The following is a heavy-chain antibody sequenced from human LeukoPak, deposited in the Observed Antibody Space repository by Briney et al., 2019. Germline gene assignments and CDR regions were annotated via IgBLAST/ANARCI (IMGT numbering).Heavy chain of an antibody. D-gene: IGHD6-6*01. CDR3: ARVPSGKSIAARAGVNYFDY. CDR1: GYTFTSYG. J-gene: IGHJ4*02. CDR2: ISAYNDNT. Sequence: ASVKVSCKASGYTFTSYGINWVRQAPGQGLEWMGWISAYNDNTNYAQKLQGRVTMTTDTSTSTAYMELRSLRSDDTAVYYCARVPSGKSIAARAGVNYFDYWGQGTLVTVSS. V-gene: IGHV1-18*01.